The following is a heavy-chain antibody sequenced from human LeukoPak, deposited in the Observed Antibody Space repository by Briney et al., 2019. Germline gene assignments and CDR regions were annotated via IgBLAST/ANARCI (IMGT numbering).Heavy chain of an antibody. J-gene: IGHJ4*02. Sequence: SETLSLTCTVSGGSISSYYWSWIRQPPGKGLEWIGYIYTSGSTNYSPSLKSRVTMSVDTSKNQFSLKLSSVTAADTAVYYCARLSADSSSSRGFDYWGQGTLVTVSS. V-gene: IGHV4-4*09. D-gene: IGHD2-2*01. CDR1: GGSISSYY. CDR3: ARLSADSSSSRGFDY. CDR2: IYTSGST.